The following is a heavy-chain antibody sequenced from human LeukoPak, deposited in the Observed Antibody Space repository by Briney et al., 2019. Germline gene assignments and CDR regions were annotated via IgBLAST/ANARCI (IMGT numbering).Heavy chain of an antibody. D-gene: IGHD6-19*01. CDR1: GFTFSSYA. V-gene: IGHV3-7*01. CDR2: IKEDGSEK. CDR3: AKGRKSPLWYSSGWLLDY. Sequence: GGSLRLSCAACGFTFSSYAMNWVRQAPGKGLEWVANIKEDGSEKYYVDSVKGRFTISRDNAKNSLSLQVNSLRAEDTAVYYCAKGRKSPLWYSSGWLLDYWGQGTLVTVSS. J-gene: IGHJ4*02.